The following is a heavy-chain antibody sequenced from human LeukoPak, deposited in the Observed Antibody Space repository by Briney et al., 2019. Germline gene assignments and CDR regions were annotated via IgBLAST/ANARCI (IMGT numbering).Heavy chain of an antibody. D-gene: IGHD6-19*01. CDR2: INHSGST. V-gene: IGHV4-34*01. J-gene: IGHJ4*02. Sequence: SETLSLTCAVYGGSFSGYYWTWIRQPPGKGLEWIGEINHSGSTNYNPSLKSRVTISVDMSKNQFSLKLSSVTAADTAVYYCARPVAGSSVWRSFDYWGQGALVTVSS. CDR3: ARPVAGSSVWRSFDY. CDR1: GGSFSGYY.